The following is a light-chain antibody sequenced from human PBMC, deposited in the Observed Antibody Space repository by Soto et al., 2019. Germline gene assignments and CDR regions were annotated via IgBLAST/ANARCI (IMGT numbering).Light chain of an antibody. J-gene: IGKJ5*01. CDR2: AAS. CDR1: QVISTS. CDR3: QQLFDSPIT. V-gene: IGKV1-9*01. Sequence: DIQLTQSPSFLSPSIGEIVRIKCRASQVISTSLAWYQVKPGKAPKLLIYAASTLESGVPSRFSATVSGTEFSLTITSLRPEDFATYYCQQLFDSPITCGQGTRREIK.